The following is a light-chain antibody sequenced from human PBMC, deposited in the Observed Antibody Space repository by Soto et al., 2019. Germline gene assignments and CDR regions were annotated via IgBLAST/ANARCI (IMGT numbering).Light chain of an antibody. CDR3: CSYAGSNNFVV. J-gene: IGLJ2*01. CDR2: EGS. V-gene: IGLV2-23*03. CDR1: SSDIGNYNL. Sequence: QSALTQPASVSGSPEQSITISCTGTSSDIGNYNLVSWYQQHPGKAPKLMIYEGSERPSGVSNRFSGSKSANTASLTISGLQAEDEADYYCCSYAGSNNFVVFGGGTKLTVL.